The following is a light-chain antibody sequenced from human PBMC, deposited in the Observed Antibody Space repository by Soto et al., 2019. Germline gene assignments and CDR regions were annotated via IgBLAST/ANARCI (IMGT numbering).Light chain of an antibody. CDR1: NIGSKD. Sequence: SYELTQPLSVSVALGQTAKITCGGNNIGSKDVHWYQQKPGQAPVLVIYRDINRPSGIPERFSGSNSGNTATLTISRAQVGDESDYYCQVWDSNTVVFGGGTKLTVL. CDR2: RDI. V-gene: IGLV3-9*01. J-gene: IGLJ2*01. CDR3: QVWDSNTVV.